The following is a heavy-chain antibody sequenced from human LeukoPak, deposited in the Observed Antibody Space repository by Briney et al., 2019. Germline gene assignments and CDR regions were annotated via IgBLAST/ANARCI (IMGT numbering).Heavy chain of an antibody. Sequence: GSLRLSCAVSGYTFSDHYMDWVRQAPGKGLEWVGRVRNKVSSYTTEYAASVKGRFTISRDDSKNSLYLQMNSLKTEDTAVYYCTRDSIYYYIDYWGQGTLVTVSS. CDR3: TRDSIYYYIDY. J-gene: IGHJ4*02. CDR2: VRNKVSSYTT. V-gene: IGHV3-72*01. D-gene: IGHD2-21*01. CDR1: GYTFSDHY.